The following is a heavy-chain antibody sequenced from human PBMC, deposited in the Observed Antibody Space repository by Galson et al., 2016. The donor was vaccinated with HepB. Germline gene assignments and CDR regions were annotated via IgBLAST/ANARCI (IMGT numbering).Heavy chain of an antibody. Sequence: LRLSCAASGLTFRNYGMHWVRQAPGKGLEWVAGIWFDGSYKYYTDSVKGRFTISRDNSKNTLYLHMSGLRAEDTAVYYCATENPGIAVAALDYWGQGTLVTVSS. CDR3: ATENPGIAVAALDY. CDR2: IWFDGSYK. CDR1: GLTFRNYG. D-gene: IGHD6-19*01. V-gene: IGHV3-33*01. J-gene: IGHJ4*02.